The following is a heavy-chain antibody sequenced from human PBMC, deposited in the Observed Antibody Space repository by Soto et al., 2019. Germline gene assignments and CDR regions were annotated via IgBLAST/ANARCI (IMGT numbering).Heavy chain of an antibody. Sequence: SETLSLTCTVSGGSISSGGYYWSWIRQHPGKGPEWIGYIYYSGSTYYNPSLKSRLTISVDTSKNQFSLNLSSVTAADTAVYYCARGPPLGYWGQGTLVTVSS. V-gene: IGHV4-31*03. CDR2: IYYSGST. J-gene: IGHJ4*02. CDR3: ARGPPLGY. CDR1: GGSISSGGYY.